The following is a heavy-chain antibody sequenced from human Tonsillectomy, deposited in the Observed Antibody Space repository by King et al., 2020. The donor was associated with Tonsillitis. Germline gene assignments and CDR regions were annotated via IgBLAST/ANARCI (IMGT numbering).Heavy chain of an antibody. D-gene: IGHD6-6*01. Sequence: VQLLESGGGLVQPGGSLRLSCAASGFTFSSYAMSWVRQAPGKGLEWVSAISGSGGSTYYADSVKGRFTISRDNSKNTLYLQMNSLRAEDTAVYYCAKKVAARTYYYYYMDVWGKGTTVTVSS. CDR1: GFTFSSYA. CDR2: ISGSGGST. V-gene: IGHV3-23*01. J-gene: IGHJ6*03. CDR3: AKKVAARTYYYYYMDV.